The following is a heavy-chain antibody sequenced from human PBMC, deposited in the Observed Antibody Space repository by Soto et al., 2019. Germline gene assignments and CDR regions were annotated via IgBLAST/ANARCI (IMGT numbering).Heavy chain of an antibody. Sequence: SVKVSCKAAGGTFSSYTISWVRQAPGQGLEWMGRIIPILGIANYAQKFQGRVTITADKSTSTAYMELSSLRSEDTAVYYCARERWYSSSWTSYYYYGMDVWGQGTTVTVSS. V-gene: IGHV1-69*04. CDR3: ARERWYSSSWTSYYYYGMDV. D-gene: IGHD6-13*01. CDR1: GGTFSSYT. CDR2: IIPILGIA. J-gene: IGHJ6*02.